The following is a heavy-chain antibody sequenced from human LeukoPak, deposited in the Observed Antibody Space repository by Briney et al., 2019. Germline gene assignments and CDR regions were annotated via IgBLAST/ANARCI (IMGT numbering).Heavy chain of an antibody. CDR1: GFTFSSYA. Sequence: GGSLRLSCAASGFTFSSYAMSWVRQAPGKGLEWVSAISGSGGSTYYADSVKGRFTISRDNSKNTLYLQMNSPRAEDTAVYYCAKAHLDYYDSSGYYALAFDYWGQGTLVTVSS. CDR3: AKAHLDYYDSSGYYALAFDY. D-gene: IGHD3-22*01. J-gene: IGHJ4*02. V-gene: IGHV3-23*01. CDR2: ISGSGGST.